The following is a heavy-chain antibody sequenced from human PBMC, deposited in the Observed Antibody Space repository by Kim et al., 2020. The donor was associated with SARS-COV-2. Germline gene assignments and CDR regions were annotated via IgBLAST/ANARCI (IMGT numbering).Heavy chain of an antibody. Sequence: GGSLRLSCAASGFTFSNAWMSWVRQAPGKGLEWVGRIKSKTDGGTTDYAAPVKGRFTISRDDSKNTLYLQMNSLKTEDTAVYYCTTDSVATITWGFDYWGQGTLVTVSS. J-gene: IGHJ4*02. CDR2: IKSKTDGGTT. V-gene: IGHV3-15*01. CDR1: GFTFSNAW. D-gene: IGHD5-12*01. CDR3: TTDSVATITWGFDY.